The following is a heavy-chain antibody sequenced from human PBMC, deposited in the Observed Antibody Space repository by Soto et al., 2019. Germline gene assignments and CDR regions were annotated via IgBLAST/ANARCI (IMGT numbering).Heavy chain of an antibody. Sequence: SCPTLVNPTQTLTLTCTFSGFSLSTSGVGVGWIRQPPGKALEWLALIYWDDDKRYSPSLKSRLTITKDTSKNQVVLTMTNMDPVDTATYYCAHRPSSCSGGSCYSGFDYWGQGTLVTVSS. D-gene: IGHD2-15*01. CDR1: GFSLSTSGVG. CDR2: IYWDDDK. CDR3: AHRPSSCSGGSCYSGFDY. V-gene: IGHV2-5*02. J-gene: IGHJ4*02.